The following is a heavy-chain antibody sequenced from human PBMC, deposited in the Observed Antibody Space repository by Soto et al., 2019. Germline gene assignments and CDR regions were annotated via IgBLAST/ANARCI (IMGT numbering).Heavy chain of an antibody. D-gene: IGHD3-3*01. CDR1: GGSFSGYY. J-gene: IGHJ5*02. V-gene: IGHV4-34*01. Sequence: NPSETLSLTCAVYGGSFSGYYWSWIRQPPGKGLEWIGEINHSGSTNYNPSLKSRVTISVDTSKNQFSLKLSSVTAADTAVYYCAKLLRFLEWPQKFDPWGQGTLVTVSS. CDR2: INHSGST. CDR3: AKLLRFLEWPQKFDP.